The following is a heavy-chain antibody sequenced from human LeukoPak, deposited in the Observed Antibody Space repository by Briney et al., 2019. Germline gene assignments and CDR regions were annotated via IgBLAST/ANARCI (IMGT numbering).Heavy chain of an antibody. CDR2: ISERGGSK. CDR1: GFTFSSYG. Sequence: GGSLRLSCTASGFTFSSYGMSWVRQAPGKGLEWVSAISERGGSKFYADSVKGRFTISRDNSKNTLYLQMNSLRAEDTAVYYCARRSGIAVAGAFDYWGQGTLVTVSS. CDR3: ARRSGIAVAGAFDY. V-gene: IGHV3-23*01. J-gene: IGHJ4*02. D-gene: IGHD6-19*01.